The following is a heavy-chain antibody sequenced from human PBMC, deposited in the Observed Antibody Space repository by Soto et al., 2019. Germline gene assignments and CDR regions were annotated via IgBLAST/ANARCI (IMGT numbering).Heavy chain of an antibody. CDR2: VDWNDEK. CDR1: ACSLRTPGMR. J-gene: IGHJ4*02. CDR3: ARMKPLRPYYLDF. V-gene: IGHV2-70*04. Sequence: GPTMLSPTQTLPITCTVAACSLRTPGMRVSWLRQPPGKALEWLGRVDWNDEKFYSTSLTTRLTISKDTSNNRVVLTLTNVDPVDTATYSWARMKPLRPYYLDFWGQGALVTVSS.